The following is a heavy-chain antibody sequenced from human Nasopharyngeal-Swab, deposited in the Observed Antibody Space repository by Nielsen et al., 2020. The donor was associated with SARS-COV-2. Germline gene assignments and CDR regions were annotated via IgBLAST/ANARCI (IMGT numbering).Heavy chain of an antibody. V-gene: IGHV3-9*01. CDR3: AKVVAAHYHYYGMDV. CDR2: ISWNSGSI. Sequence: VRQAPGKGLEWVSGISWNSGSIGYADSVKDRFTISRDNAKNSLYLQMNSLRAEDTALYYCAKVVAAHYHYYGMDVWGQGTTVTV. J-gene: IGHJ6*02. D-gene: IGHD2-15*01.